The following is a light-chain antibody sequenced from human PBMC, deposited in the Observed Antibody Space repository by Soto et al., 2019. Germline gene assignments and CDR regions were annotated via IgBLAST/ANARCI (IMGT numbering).Light chain of an antibody. CDR1: SSDVGGYNY. J-gene: IGLJ1*01. V-gene: IGLV2-14*01. Sequence: QSALTQPASVSGSPGQSITISCTGTSSDVGGYNYASWYEQYPGKAPKLLISEVSNRPSGVSNRFSGSKSGNTASLTISGLQAEDEANYFCISYTDFSGPYVFGTGTKLTVL. CDR2: EVS. CDR3: ISYTDFSGPYV.